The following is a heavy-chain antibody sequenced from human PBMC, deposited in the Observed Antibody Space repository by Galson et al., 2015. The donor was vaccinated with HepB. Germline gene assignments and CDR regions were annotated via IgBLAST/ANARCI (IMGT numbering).Heavy chain of an antibody. J-gene: IGHJ6*02. CDR1: GGTFTSYV. CDR2: IIPMFGTA. V-gene: IGHV1-69*13. CDR3: ARGQGPANPWRYYGLDV. Sequence: SVKVSCKASGGTFTSYVITWVRQAPGQGLEWMGKIIPMFGTANYAQKLQGRVTITADESTSTAYMELSSLRSEDTAVYYCARGQGPANPWRYYGLDVWGQGTTVTVSS.